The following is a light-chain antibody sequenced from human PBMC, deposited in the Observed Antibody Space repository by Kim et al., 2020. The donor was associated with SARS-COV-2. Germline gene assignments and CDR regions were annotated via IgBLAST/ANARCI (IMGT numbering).Light chain of an antibody. Sequence: DIVMTQTLLSSPVTLGQPASISCRSSQSLVHSDGHTYLSWLQQRPGQPPRVLIYEISTRCSGVPDRFSGSGAGTDFTLKISRVEAEDVGVYYCTHGTQLPYTFGQGTKLEI. J-gene: IGKJ2*01. CDR1: QSLVHSDGHTY. V-gene: IGKV2-24*01. CDR3: THGTQLPYT. CDR2: EIS.